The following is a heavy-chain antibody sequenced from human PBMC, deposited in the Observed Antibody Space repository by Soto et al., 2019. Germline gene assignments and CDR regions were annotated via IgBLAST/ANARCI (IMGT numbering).Heavy chain of an antibody. Sequence: QVQLVQSGGEVKKPGASVKVSCKASGYTFTIYGITWVRQAPGQGIEWMGWISPDNGNTNYAQKLQGRVTMTTDTSTSTAYMELRSLRSDDTAVYYCARALGYSGYAGMDVWGQGTTVTVSS. CDR2: ISPDNGNT. CDR1: GYTFTIYG. CDR3: ARALGYSGYAGMDV. J-gene: IGHJ6*02. V-gene: IGHV1-18*01. D-gene: IGHD5-12*01.